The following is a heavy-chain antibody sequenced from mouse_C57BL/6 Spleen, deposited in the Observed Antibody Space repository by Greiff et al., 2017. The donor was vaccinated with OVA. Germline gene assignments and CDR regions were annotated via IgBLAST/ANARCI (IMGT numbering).Heavy chain of an antibody. CDR2: IRLKSDNYAT. Sequence: EVTVEESGGGLVQPGGSMKLSCVASGFPFSNYWMNCVRQSPEKGLEWVAQIRLKSDNYATHYAESVKGRFTISRDDSKSSVYLQMNNLRAEDTGIYYCTGGYYAMDYWGQGTSVTVSS. CDR1: GFPFSNYW. V-gene: IGHV6-3*01. CDR3: TGGYYAMDY. J-gene: IGHJ4*01.